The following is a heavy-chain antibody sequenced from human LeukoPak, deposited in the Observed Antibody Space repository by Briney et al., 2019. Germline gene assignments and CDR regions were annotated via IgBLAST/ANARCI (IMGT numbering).Heavy chain of an antibody. J-gene: IGHJ4*02. CDR2: IVVGSGNT. V-gene: IGHV1-58*02. Sequence: SVKVSCKASGFTFTNSAMQWVRQARGQRLEWIGWIVVGSGNTNYAQKFQGRVTMTTDTSTSTAYMELRSLTSDDTAVFYCARGLPPRRNYDSSGYYSYYFDYWGQGTLVTVSS. CDR1: GFTFTNSA. D-gene: IGHD3-22*01. CDR3: ARGLPPRRNYDSSGYYSYYFDY.